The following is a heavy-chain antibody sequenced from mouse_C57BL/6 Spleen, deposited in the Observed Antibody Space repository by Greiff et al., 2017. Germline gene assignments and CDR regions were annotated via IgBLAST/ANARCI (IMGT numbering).Heavy chain of an antibody. CDR1: GYTFTDYE. D-gene: IGHD3-2*02. Sequence: VQLQQSGAELVRPGASVTLSCKASGYTFTDYEMHWVKQTPVHGLEWIGAIDPETGGTAYNQKFKGKAILTADKSSSTAYMELRSLTSEDSAVYYCTPTAQGYAMDYWGQGTSVTVSS. CDR3: TPTAQGYAMDY. CDR2: IDPETGGT. V-gene: IGHV1-15*01. J-gene: IGHJ4*01.